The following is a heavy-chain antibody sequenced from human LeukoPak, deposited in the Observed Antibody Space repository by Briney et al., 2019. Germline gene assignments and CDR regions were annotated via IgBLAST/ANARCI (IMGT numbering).Heavy chain of an antibody. J-gene: IGHJ4*02. CDR2: ISGYNGNT. D-gene: IGHD5-24*01. CDR3: ARWGLTAGPYGYNSQY. Sequence: ASVKVSCKTSSYTFTNYGISWVRQAPGQGLEWMGWISGYNGNTNYAQKLQGRVTMTTDTSTSTAYMELRSLRSDDTAVYYCARWGLTAGPYGYNSQYWGQGTLVTVSS. CDR1: SYTFTNYG. V-gene: IGHV1-18*01.